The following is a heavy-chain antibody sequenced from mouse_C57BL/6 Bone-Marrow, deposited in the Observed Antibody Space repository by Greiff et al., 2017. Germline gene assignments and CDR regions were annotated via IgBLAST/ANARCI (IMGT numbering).Heavy chain of an antibody. J-gene: IGHJ2*01. CDR1: GYTFTSYG. D-gene: IGHD3-2*02. V-gene: IGHV1-81*01. Sequence: QVQLKQSGAELARPGASVKLSCKASGYTFTSYGISWVKQRTGQDLEWIGEIYPRSGNTYYNEKFKGKATLTADKSSSTAYMELRSLTSEDSAVYFWARDSAGYPFDYWGQGTTLTVSS. CDR3: ARDSAGYPFDY. CDR2: IYPRSGNT.